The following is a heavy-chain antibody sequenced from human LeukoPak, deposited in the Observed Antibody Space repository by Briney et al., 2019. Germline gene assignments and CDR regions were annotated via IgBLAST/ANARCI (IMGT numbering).Heavy chain of an antibody. V-gene: IGHV3-7*05. CDR2: IKQDGSDK. CDR3: ARRGRIFGVVIIGYFDY. J-gene: IGHJ4*02. D-gene: IGHD3-3*01. Sequence: GGSLRLSCVASGFTFSTFWMSWVRQAPGKGLEWVATIKQDGSDKHYLDSVKGRFTISRDNAKNSLYLQVNSLRAEDTAVYYCARRGRIFGVVIIGYFDYWGQGTLVTVSS. CDR1: GFTFSTFW.